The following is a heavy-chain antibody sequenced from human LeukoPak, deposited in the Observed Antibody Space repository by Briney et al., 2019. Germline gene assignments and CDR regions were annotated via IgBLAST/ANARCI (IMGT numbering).Heavy chain of an antibody. Sequence: EASVKVSCKASGYTFTGYYMHWVRQAPGQGLEWMGWINPNSGGTNYAQKFQGGVTMTRDTSISTAYMELSRLRSDDTAVYYCARVGRIWSGYSADWFDPWGQGTLVTVSS. CDR3: ARVGRIWSGYSADWFDP. D-gene: IGHD3-3*01. J-gene: IGHJ5*02. V-gene: IGHV1-2*02. CDR1: GYTFTGYY. CDR2: INPNSGGT.